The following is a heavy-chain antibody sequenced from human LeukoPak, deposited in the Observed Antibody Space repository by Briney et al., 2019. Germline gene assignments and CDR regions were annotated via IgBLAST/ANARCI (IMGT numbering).Heavy chain of an antibody. CDR1: GFSFSSYW. CDR2: LNQYGNDK. CDR3: AREGSGNYAFDI. J-gene: IGHJ3*02. Sequence: GGSLRLSCAASGFSFSSYWMTWVRQAPGKGLEWVANLNQYGNDKYYADSVRGRFTISRDNAKNSLYLQMNSLRAEDTAVYYCAREGSGNYAFDIWGQGTMVTVSS. V-gene: IGHV3-7*03. D-gene: IGHD4-23*01.